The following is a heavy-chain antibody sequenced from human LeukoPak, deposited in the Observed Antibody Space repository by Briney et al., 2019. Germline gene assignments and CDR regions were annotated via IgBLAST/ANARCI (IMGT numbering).Heavy chain of an antibody. V-gene: IGHV4-61*02. CDR3: ARGEGYYYDSSGYYDDAFDI. J-gene: IGHJ3*02. D-gene: IGHD3-22*01. Sequence: NTSETLSLTCTVSGGSISSGSYYWSWIRQLAGKGLEWIGRIYTSGSTNYNPSLKSRVTISVDTSKNQFSLKLSSVTAADTAVYYCARGEGYYYDSSGYYDDAFDIWGQGTMVTVSS. CDR1: GGSISSGSYY. CDR2: IYTSGST.